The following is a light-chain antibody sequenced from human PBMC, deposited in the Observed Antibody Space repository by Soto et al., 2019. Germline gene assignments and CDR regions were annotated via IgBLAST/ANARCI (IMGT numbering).Light chain of an antibody. CDR2: AAS. V-gene: IGKV1-8*01. CDR1: QGISSY. CDR3: QQYYSYPT. Sequence: AIRMTQSPSSLSASTGDRVTITCRASQGISSYLAWYQQKPGKAPKLLIYAASTLQSGVPSRFSGSGSGTDFTLTISCLQSEDFATYYCQQYYSYPTFGQVTRLESK. J-gene: IGKJ5*01.